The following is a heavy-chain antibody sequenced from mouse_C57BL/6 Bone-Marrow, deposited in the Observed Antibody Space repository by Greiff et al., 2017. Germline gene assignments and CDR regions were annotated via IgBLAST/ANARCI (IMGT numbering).Heavy chain of an antibody. CDR1: GYTFTDYY. Sequence: EVQLQQSGPELVKPGASVKISCKASGYTFTDYYMNWVKQSHGKSLEWIGDINPNNGGTSYNQKFKGKATLTVDKSSSTAYMELRSLTSEDSAVYYCASYDYDSYVDYWGQGTTLTVSA. V-gene: IGHV1-26*01. J-gene: IGHJ2*01. CDR2: INPNNGGT. D-gene: IGHD2-4*01. CDR3: ASYDYDSYVDY.